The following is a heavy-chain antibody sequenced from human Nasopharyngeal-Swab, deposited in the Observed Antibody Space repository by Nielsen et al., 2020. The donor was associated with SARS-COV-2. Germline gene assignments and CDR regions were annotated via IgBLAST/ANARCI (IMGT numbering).Heavy chain of an antibody. CDR2: ISSDGSDK. Sequence: GESLKISCATSGFTFSSYAMHWVRQAPGKGLEWVAVISSDGSDKFYADSVKGRFSISRDTSRSAVYLQMNSLRAEDTAMYYCARPASGGYYYMDVWGKGTTVTVSS. J-gene: IGHJ6*03. V-gene: IGHV3-30*03. D-gene: IGHD3-16*01. CDR3: ARPASGGYYYMDV. CDR1: GFTFSSYA.